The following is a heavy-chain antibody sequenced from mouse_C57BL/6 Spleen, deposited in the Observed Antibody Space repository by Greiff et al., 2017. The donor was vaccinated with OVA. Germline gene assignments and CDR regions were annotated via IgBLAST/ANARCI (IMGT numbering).Heavy chain of an antibody. D-gene: IGHD1-1*01. Sequence: QVQLKESGAELVKPGASVKLSCKASGYTFTEYTIHWVKQRSGQGLEWIGWFYPGSGSIKYNEKFKDKATLTADKSSSTVYMELSRLTSEDSAVYFCARHEDYYGSSRYYYAMDYWGQGTSVTVSS. J-gene: IGHJ4*01. CDR2: FYPGSGSI. CDR1: GYTFTEYT. V-gene: IGHV1-62-2*01. CDR3: ARHEDYYGSSRYYYAMDY.